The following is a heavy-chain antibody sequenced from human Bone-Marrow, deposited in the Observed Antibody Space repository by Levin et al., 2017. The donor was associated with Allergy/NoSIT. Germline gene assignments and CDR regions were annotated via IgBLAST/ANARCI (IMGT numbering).Heavy chain of an antibody. CDR3: SKDRSYGFLEWLSTNFDY. J-gene: IGHJ4*02. Sequence: GESLKISCAASGFTFSSYAMSWVRQAPGKGLEWVSAISGSGGSTYYADSVKGRFTISRDNSKNTLYLQMNSLRAEDTAVYYCSKDRSYGFLEWLSTNFDYWGQGTLVTVSS. V-gene: IGHV3-23*01. CDR1: GFTFSSYA. CDR2: ISGSGGST. D-gene: IGHD3-3*01.